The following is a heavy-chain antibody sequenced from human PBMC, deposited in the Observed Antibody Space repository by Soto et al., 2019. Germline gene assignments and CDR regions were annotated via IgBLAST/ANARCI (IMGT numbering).Heavy chain of an antibody. D-gene: IGHD1-7*01. Sequence: ASVKVSCKASGYTFTGYYMHWVRQAPGQGLGWMGWINPNSGGTNYAQKFQGRVTMTRDTSISTAYMELGRLRSDDTAVYYCARGDWNYLYYGMDVWGQGTTVTVSS. V-gene: IGHV1-2*02. CDR3: ARGDWNYLYYGMDV. CDR2: INPNSGGT. CDR1: GYTFTGYY. J-gene: IGHJ6*02.